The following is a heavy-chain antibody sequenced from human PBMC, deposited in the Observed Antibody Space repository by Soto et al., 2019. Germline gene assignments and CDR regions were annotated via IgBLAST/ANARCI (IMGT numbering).Heavy chain of an antibody. CDR1: GFTFSSYA. CDR3: AKRPLFLYWSGGSCHDGY. J-gene: IGHJ4*02. CDR2: ISGSGGST. V-gene: IGHV3-23*01. D-gene: IGHD2-15*01. Sequence: GGSLRLSCAASGFTFSSYAMSWVRQAPGKGLEWVSAISGSGGSTYYADSVKGRFTISRDNSKNTLYLPMNSLRAEDTAVYYCAKRPLFLYWSGGSCHDGYWGQGTLVTGSS.